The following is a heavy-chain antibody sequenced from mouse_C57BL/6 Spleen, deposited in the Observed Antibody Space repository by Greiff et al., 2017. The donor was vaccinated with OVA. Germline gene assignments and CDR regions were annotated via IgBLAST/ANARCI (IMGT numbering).Heavy chain of an antibody. D-gene: IGHD2-1*01. Sequence: EVQGVESGGGLVKPGGSLKLSCAASGFTFSDYGMHWVRQAPEKGLEWVAYISSGSSTIYYADTVKGRFTISRDNAENTLFLQMTSLRSEDTAMYYCARDGNYDAMDYWGQGTSVTVSS. CDR3: ARDGNYDAMDY. V-gene: IGHV5-17*01. CDR1: GFTFSDYG. CDR2: ISSGSSTI. J-gene: IGHJ4*01.